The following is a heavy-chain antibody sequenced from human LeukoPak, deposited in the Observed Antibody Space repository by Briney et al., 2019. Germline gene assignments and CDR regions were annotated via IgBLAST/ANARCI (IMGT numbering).Heavy chain of an antibody. CDR1: GGSFSGYY. CDR2: INHSGST. J-gene: IGHJ4*02. CDR3: ATQRRGSCSSTSCHNFDY. D-gene: IGHD2-2*02. V-gene: IGHV4-34*01. Sequence: PSETLSLTCAVYGGSFSGYYWSWIRQPPGKGLEWIGEINHSGSTNYNPSLKSRVTISVDTSKNQFSLKLSSVTAADTAVYYCATQRRGSCSSTSCHNFDYWGQGTLVTVSS.